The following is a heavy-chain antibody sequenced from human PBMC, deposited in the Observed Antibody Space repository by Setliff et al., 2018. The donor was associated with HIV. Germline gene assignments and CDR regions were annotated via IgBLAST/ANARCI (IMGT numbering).Heavy chain of an antibody. CDR1: GGSISSFY. CDR3: ARESTDSSGYYRGYFDY. D-gene: IGHD6-19*01. Sequence: SETLSLTCTVSGGSISSFYWNWIRQPPGKELEWIGYIYYSGSIKYNPSLKSRVAISVDTSKNQFSLKLSSVTAADTAVYYCARESTDSSGYYRGYFDYWGQGTLVTVSS. J-gene: IGHJ4*02. CDR2: IYYSGSI. V-gene: IGHV4-59*12.